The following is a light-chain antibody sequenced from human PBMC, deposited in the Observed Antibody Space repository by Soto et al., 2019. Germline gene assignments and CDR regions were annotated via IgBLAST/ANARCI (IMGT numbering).Light chain of an antibody. CDR1: QSLRSSY. CDR3: QQYGNLPLT. V-gene: IGKV3-20*01. Sequence: EIVLTQSPGTMSLSPGERATLSCRASQSLRSSYLAWYQQKPGQSPRLLIYGASVRASAIPDRFSGSASGTDFTLTISRLEPEDFAVYYCQQYGNLPLTFGGGTQVE. CDR2: GAS. J-gene: IGKJ4*01.